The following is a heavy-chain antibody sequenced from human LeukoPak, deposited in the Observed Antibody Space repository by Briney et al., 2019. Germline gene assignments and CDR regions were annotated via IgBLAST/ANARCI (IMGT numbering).Heavy chain of an antibody. CDR2: IIPIFGPP. D-gene: IGHD2-21*01. Sequence: SLKVSCKASGGTFSSFGVNWVRHAPGQRLEWMGKIIPIFGPPKYAQNFQGRVTLTADVSTSTAYMELNSLESDDTAVYFCARAVVYCAAECHQRDAFDIWGQGTTVIVST. CDR1: GGTFSSFG. J-gene: IGHJ3*02. V-gene: IGHV1-69*15. CDR3: ARAVVYCAAECHQRDAFDI.